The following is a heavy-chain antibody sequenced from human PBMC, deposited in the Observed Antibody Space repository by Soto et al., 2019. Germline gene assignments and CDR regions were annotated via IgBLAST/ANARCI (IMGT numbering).Heavy chain of an antibody. D-gene: IGHD6-6*01. CDR2: ISSSGDDT. Sequence: GGSLRLSCAASGFTFSNYAMNWVRQAPGKGLEWVSSISSSGDDTYYPDSVKGRFTISRDNSRNTLYLQMNSLRAEDTAIYFCAKNGYEYSTSSPWFDPWGQGTLVTVSS. CDR3: AKNGYEYSTSSPWFDP. J-gene: IGHJ5*02. CDR1: GFTFSNYA. V-gene: IGHV3-23*01.